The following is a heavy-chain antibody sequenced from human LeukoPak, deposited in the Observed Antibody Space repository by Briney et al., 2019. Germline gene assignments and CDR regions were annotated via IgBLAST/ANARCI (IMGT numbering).Heavy chain of an antibody. CDR1: GGSFSGYY. CDR3: ARAIIWFGELDSFDY. CDR2: INHSGST. Sequence: SETLSLTCAVYGGSFSGYYWSWIRQPPGKGLEWIGEINHSGSTNYNPSLKSRVTISVDTSKNQFSLKLSSVTAADTAVYYCARAIIWFGELDSFDYWGQGTLVTVSS. J-gene: IGHJ4*02. D-gene: IGHD3-10*01. V-gene: IGHV4-34*01.